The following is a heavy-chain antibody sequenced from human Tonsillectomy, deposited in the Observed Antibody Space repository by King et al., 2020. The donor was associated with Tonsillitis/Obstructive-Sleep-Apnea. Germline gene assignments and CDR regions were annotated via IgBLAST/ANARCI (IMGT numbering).Heavy chain of an antibody. J-gene: IGHJ6*03. Sequence: VQLVESGGGVVQPGRSLRLSCAASGFTFRSYGMHWVRQAPGNGLEWVTVIWYDGSNKYYADSVKGRFTISSDNSKNTLYLQMNSLRAEDTAVYYCARDPWEYSRSHYMDVWGKGTTVTVSS. V-gene: IGHV3-33*01. CDR3: ARDPWEYSRSHYMDV. CDR1: GFTFRSYG. CDR2: IWYDGSNK. D-gene: IGHD6-6*01.